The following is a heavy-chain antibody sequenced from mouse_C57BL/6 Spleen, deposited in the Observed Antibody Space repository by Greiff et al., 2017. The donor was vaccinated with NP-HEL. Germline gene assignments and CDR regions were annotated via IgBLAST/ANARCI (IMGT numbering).Heavy chain of an antibody. J-gene: IGHJ2*01. Sequence: QVQLQQPGAELVKPGASVKLSCKASGYTFTSYWMQWVKQRPGQGLEWIGEIDPSDSYTNYNQKFKGKATLTVDTSSSTAYMQLSSLTSEDSAVYYCARRGYGSSRFDYWGQGTTLTVSS. CDR3: ARRGYGSSRFDY. CDR2: IDPSDSYT. D-gene: IGHD1-1*01. CDR1: GYTFTSYW. V-gene: IGHV1-50*01.